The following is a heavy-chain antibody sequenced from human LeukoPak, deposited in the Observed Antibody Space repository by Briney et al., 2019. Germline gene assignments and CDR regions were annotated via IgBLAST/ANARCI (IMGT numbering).Heavy chain of an antibody. CDR1: GYTFTSYG. D-gene: IGHD6-19*01. Sequence: ASVKVSYKASGYTFTSYGISWVRQAPGQGLEWMGWISAYNGNTNYAQKLQGRVTMTTDTSTSTAYMELRSLRSDDTAVYYCARPELGIAVAGAFDYWGQGTLVTVSS. CDR2: ISAYNGNT. CDR3: ARPELGIAVAGAFDY. V-gene: IGHV1-18*01. J-gene: IGHJ4*02.